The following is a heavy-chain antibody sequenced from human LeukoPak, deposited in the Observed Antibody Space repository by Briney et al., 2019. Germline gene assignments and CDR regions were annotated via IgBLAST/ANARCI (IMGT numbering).Heavy chain of an antibody. CDR1: GYTFTDYY. Sequence: ASVKISCKVSGYTFTDYYMHWVRQAPGKGLEWMGLVDPEDGETIYAEKFQGRVTLTADTSTDTAYMELSSLRSEDTAVYYCATEDRITMIVVVPFQHWGQGTLVTVSS. D-gene: IGHD3-22*01. CDR2: VDPEDGET. V-gene: IGHV1-69-2*01. CDR3: ATEDRITMIVVVPFQH. J-gene: IGHJ1*01.